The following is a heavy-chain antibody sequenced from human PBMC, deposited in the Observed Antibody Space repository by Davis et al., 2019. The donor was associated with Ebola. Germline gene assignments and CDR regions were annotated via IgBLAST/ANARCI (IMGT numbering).Heavy chain of an antibody. Sequence: ASVKVSCKASGYTFTGYYMHWVRQAPGQGLEWMGWINPNSGGTNYAQKFQGRVTMTRDTSISTAYMELSRLRSDDTAVYYCTRERGIVQTCGMDVWGQGTTVTVSS. V-gene: IGHV1-2*02. CDR3: TRERGIVQTCGMDV. D-gene: IGHD2-8*01. CDR2: INPNSGGT. J-gene: IGHJ6*02. CDR1: GYTFTGYY.